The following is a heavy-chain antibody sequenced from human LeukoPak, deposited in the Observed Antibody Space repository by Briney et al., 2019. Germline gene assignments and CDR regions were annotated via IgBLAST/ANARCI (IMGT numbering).Heavy chain of an antibody. J-gene: IGHJ6*02. CDR1: GFTFSSYS. CDR3: AKGLTTHYYYGMDV. CDR2: ISSSSSYI. D-gene: IGHD4-17*01. Sequence: GGSLRLSCAASGFTFSSYSMNWVRQAPGKGLEWVSSISSSSSYIYYADSVKGRFTISRDNSKNTLYLQMNSLRAEDTAVYNCAKGLTTHYYYGMDVWGQGTTVTVSS. V-gene: IGHV3-21*04.